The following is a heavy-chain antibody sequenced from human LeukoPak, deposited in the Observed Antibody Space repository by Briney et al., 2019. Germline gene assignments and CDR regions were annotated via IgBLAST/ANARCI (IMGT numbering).Heavy chain of an antibody. CDR3: ARFSSSWYFYYMDV. CDR1: GFTFSSHW. CDR2: INSDGSST. Sequence: GGSLRLSCAASGFTFSSHWMHWVRQAPGKGLVWVSRINSDGSSTSYADSVKGRFTISRDNAKNTLYLQMNSLRAEDTAVYYCARFSSSWYFYYMDVWGKGTTVTVSS. V-gene: IGHV3-74*01. D-gene: IGHD6-13*01. J-gene: IGHJ6*03.